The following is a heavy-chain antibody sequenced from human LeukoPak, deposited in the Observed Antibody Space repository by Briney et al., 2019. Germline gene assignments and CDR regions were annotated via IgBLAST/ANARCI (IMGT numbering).Heavy chain of an antibody. V-gene: IGHV4-59*08. CDR2: IHYSGST. J-gene: IGHJ4*02. Sequence: SETLSLTCTVSGGSISSYYWSWIRQPPGKGLEWIGYIHYSGSTNCNPSLKSRVTISVDTSKNQFSLKLSSVTAADTAVYYCARTYYYGSGSYYHDYWGQGTLVTVSS. D-gene: IGHD3-10*01. CDR1: GGSISSYY. CDR3: ARTYYYGSGSYYHDY.